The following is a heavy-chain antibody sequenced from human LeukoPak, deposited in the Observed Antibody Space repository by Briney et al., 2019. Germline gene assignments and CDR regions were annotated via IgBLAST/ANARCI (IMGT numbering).Heavy chain of an antibody. D-gene: IGHD2-15*01. V-gene: IGHV1-2*02. Sequence: ASVKVSCKASGYTFSAYYVHWVRQAPGQGLEWMGWIDANSGDTKYAQKFQGRVTITRDTSIGTAYMELNSLISDDTAVYYCASEAFCVGGSCQLHRVASWGPGTQVTVSS. CDR1: GYTFSAYY. CDR3: ASEAFCVGGSCQLHRVAS. CDR2: IDANSGDT. J-gene: IGHJ4*02.